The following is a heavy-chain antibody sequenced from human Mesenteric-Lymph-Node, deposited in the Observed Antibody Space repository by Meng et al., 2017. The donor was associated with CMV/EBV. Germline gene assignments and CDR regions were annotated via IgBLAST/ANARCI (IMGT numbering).Heavy chain of an antibody. CDR2: ISYDGSNK. V-gene: IGHV3-30-3*02. D-gene: IGHD3-10*01. CDR3: ANDNSGSYFPLDY. CDR1: GFTFSDYA. J-gene: IGHJ4*02. Sequence: GGSLRLSCAASGFTFSDYAVHWVRQAPGKGLEWVAVISYDGSNKYYADSVKGRFTISRDNSKNTLYLQMDSLRPEDTAVYFCANDNSGSYFPLDYWGQGTLVTVSS.